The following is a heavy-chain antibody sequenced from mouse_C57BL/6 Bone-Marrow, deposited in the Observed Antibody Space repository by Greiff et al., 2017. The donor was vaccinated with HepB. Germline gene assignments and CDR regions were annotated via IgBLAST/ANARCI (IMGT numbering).Heavy chain of an antibody. J-gene: IGHJ4*01. D-gene: IGHD2-5*01. CDR2: ISYDGSN. CDR3: ARGSNYGDY. Sequence: EVQLVESGPGLVKPSQSLSLTCSVTGYSITSGYYWNWIRQFPGNKLEWMGYISYDGSNNYNPSLKNRISITRDTSKNQFFLKLNSVTTEDTATYYCARGSNYGDYWGQGTSVTVSS. V-gene: IGHV3-6*01. CDR1: GYSITSGYY.